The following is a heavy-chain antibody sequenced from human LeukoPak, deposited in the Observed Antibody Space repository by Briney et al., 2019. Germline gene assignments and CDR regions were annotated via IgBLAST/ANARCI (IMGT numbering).Heavy chain of an antibody. J-gene: IGHJ6*02. CDR3: VRSYNMDV. V-gene: IGHV3-23*01. D-gene: IGHD5-24*01. CDR2: IGDSGGGI. Sequence: GGSLRLSCAASGFTFSNSAMNWVRQAPGKGLEWVTTIGDSGGGIHYADSVQGRFTISRDNSKNMLYLQMSSLRAEDTAVYYCVRSYNMDVWGQGTTVTVS. CDR1: GFTFSNSA.